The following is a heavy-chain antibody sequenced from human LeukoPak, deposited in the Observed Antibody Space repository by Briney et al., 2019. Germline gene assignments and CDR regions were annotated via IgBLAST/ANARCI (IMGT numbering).Heavy chain of an antibody. J-gene: IGHJ6*03. CDR3: VKEGCSGGSCYLYYYYMDV. CDR2: ISSSGSTI. Sequence: LTGGSLRLSCAASGFTFSSYEMNWVRQAPGKGLEWVSYISSSGSTIYYADSVKGRFTISRDNSKNTPYLQMNSLRAEDTAVHYCVKEGCSGGSCYLYYYYMDVWGKGTTVTVSS. CDR1: GFTFSSYE. V-gene: IGHV3-48*03. D-gene: IGHD2-15*01.